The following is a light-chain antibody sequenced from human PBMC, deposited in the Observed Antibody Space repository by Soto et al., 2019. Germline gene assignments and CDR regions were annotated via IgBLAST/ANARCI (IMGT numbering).Light chain of an antibody. V-gene: IGLV1-51*02. CDR3: GTWDSSLSAGV. CDR2: ENN. Sequence: QSVLTQPTSVSAAPGQKVTISCSGSSSNIGNNYVSWYQQLPGTAPKLLIYENNKRPSGIPDRVSGSKSGTSATLGITGLQTGDEADYYCGTWDSSLSAGVFGGGTKLTVL. CDR1: SSNIGNNY. J-gene: IGLJ2*01.